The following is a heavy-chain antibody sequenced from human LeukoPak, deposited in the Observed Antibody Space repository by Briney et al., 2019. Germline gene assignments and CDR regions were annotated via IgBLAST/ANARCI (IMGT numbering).Heavy chain of an antibody. CDR3: ARYSMVRGVIPPFDY. CDR2: IYPGDSDT. V-gene: IGHV5-51*01. D-gene: IGHD3-10*01. CDR1: GYSFTSYW. Sequence: GESLKISCKVSGYSFTSYWIGWVRQMPGKGLEWMGIIYPGDSDTRYSPSFQGQVTISADKSISTAYLQWSSLKASDTAMYYCARYSMVRGVIPPFDYWGQGTLVTDCS. J-gene: IGHJ4*02.